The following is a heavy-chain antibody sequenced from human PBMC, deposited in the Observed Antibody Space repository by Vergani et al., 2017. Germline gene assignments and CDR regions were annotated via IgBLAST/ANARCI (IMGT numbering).Heavy chain of an antibody. Sequence: EVQLLESGGGLVQPGGSLRLSCAASGFTFSSYAMSWVRQAPGKGLEWVGRIKSKTDGGTTDYAAPVKGRFTISRDDSKNTLYLQMNSLKTEDTAVYYCTTDILGMRYFDYWGQGTLVTVSS. D-gene: IGHD7-27*01. V-gene: IGHV3-15*01. CDR1: GFTFSSYA. CDR2: IKSKTDGGTT. CDR3: TTDILGMRYFDY. J-gene: IGHJ4*02.